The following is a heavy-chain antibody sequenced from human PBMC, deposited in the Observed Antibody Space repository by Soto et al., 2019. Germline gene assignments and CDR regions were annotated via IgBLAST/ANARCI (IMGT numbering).Heavy chain of an antibody. D-gene: IGHD1-26*01. J-gene: IGHJ6*02. Sequence: GGSLRLSCAASGFTFSSYSMNWVRQAPGKGLEWVSSISSSSSYIYYADSVKGRFTISRDNAKNSLYLQMNSLRAEDTAVYYCARDGEWELQPFYYYYGMDVWGQGTTVTVSS. CDR2: ISSSSSYI. V-gene: IGHV3-21*01. CDR3: ARDGEWELQPFYYYYGMDV. CDR1: GFTFSSYS.